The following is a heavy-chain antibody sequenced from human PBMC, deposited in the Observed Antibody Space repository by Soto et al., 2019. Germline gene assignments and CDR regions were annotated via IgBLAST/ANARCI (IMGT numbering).Heavy chain of an antibody. Sequence: GGSLRLSCAASGFTFSSYAMSWVRQAPGKGLEWVSAISGSGGSIYYADSVKGRFTISRDNAKNSLYLQMNSLRAEDTAVYYCAREGSNYYDSSGLYDYWGQGTLVTVSS. V-gene: IGHV3-23*01. CDR2: ISGSGGSI. D-gene: IGHD3-22*01. J-gene: IGHJ4*02. CDR3: AREGSNYYDSSGLYDY. CDR1: GFTFSSYA.